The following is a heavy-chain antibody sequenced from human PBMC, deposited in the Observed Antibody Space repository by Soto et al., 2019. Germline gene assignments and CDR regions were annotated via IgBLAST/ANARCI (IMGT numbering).Heavy chain of an antibody. CDR3: AKYTGNNMFAF. CDR2: VDYGVTT. J-gene: IGHJ4*02. CDR1: GGSISSSGDY. D-gene: IGHD3-10*02. Sequence: QLQLQESGPGLLAPSETLHLTCTVSGGSISSSGDYWGWIRQPPGKGREWIGSVDYGVTTDYNPSLKSRVTIFAYTSKNQFSLRLSSVTATDTAIYYVAKYTGNNMFAFWGRGTLVTVSS. V-gene: IGHV4-39*01.